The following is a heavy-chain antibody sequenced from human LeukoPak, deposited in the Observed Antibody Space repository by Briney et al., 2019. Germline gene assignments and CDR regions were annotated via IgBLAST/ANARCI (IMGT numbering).Heavy chain of an antibody. Sequence: GGSLRLSCAASGFTFSSYGMHWVRQAPGKGLEWVAVIWYDGSKRYYADSVKGRFTISRDDSKHTLYLQMDSLRAEDTAVYYCARGRGDNSDWYFDLWGRGTLVTVSS. J-gene: IGHJ2*01. D-gene: IGHD2-21*01. CDR2: IWYDGSKR. V-gene: IGHV3-33*01. CDR1: GFTFSSYG. CDR3: ARGRGDNSDWYFDL.